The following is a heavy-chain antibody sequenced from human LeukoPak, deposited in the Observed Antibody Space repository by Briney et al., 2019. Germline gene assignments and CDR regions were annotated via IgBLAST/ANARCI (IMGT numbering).Heavy chain of an antibody. CDR1: GYTFTGYN. CDR3: ARVEYCGGDCNFDY. V-gene: IGHV1-2*06. CDR2: TNPNSGGT. J-gene: IGHJ4*02. D-gene: IGHD2-21*02. Sequence: ASVKVSCKASGYTFTGYNMHWVRQAPGQGLEWMGRTNPNSGGTNYAQKFQGRVTMTRDTSISTAYMELGRLRSDDTAVYYCARVEYCGGDCNFDYWGQGTLVTVSS.